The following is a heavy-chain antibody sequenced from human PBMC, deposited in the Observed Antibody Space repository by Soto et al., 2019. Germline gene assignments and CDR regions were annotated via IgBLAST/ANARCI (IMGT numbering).Heavy chain of an antibody. J-gene: IGHJ4*02. CDR1: GGSISSSSYY. Sequence: SETLSLTYTVSGGSISSSSYYWGWIRQPPGKGLEWIGSIYYSGSTYYNPSLKSRVTISVDTSKNQFSLKLSSVTAADTAVYYCASYIVATNEYYFDYWGQGTLVTVSS. V-gene: IGHV4-39*01. CDR2: IYYSGST. CDR3: ASYIVATNEYYFDY. D-gene: IGHD5-12*01.